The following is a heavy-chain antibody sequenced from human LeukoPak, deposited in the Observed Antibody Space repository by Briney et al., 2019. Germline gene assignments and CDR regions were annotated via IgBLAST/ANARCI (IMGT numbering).Heavy chain of an antibody. J-gene: IGHJ5*02. V-gene: IGHV1-2*04. CDR1: GYTFTGYY. Sequence: ASVKVSCKASGYTFTGYYMHWVRQAPGQGLEWMGWINPNSGGTNYAQKFQGWVTMTRDTSISTAYMELSRLRSDDTAVYYCARENNWNYNWFDPWGQGTLVTVSS. CDR3: ARENNWNYNWFDP. CDR2: INPNSGGT. D-gene: IGHD1-1*01.